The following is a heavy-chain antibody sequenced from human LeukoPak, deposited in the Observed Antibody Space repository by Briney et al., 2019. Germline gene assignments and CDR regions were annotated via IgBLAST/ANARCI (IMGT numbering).Heavy chain of an antibody. J-gene: IGHJ6*02. CDR1: GFTFSSYS. CDR2: ISSSSSYI. V-gene: IGHV3-21*01. Sequence: PGGSLRLSCAASGFTFSSYSMNWVRQAPGKGLEWVSSISSSSSYIYYADSVKGRFTISRDTSKNTLYLQMNSLRAEDTAVYYCAKGQLVDYGMDVWGQGTTVTVS. CDR3: AKGQLVDYGMDV. D-gene: IGHD6-13*01.